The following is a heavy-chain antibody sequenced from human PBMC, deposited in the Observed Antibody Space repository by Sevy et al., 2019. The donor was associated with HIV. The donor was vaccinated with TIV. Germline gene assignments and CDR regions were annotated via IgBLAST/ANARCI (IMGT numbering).Heavy chain of an antibody. V-gene: IGHV3-7*01. Sequence: GGSLRLSCEASGFTFSPYWMTWVRQAPGKGLEWVANIRPDGSDKYYVDSVEGRFTISRDNAKNSLYLEMNSLRVEDTAVYYCAQERLGRFDSWGQGTLVTVSS. D-gene: IGHD1-26*01. CDR2: IRPDGSDK. J-gene: IGHJ4*02. CDR1: GFTFSPYW. CDR3: AQERLGRFDS.